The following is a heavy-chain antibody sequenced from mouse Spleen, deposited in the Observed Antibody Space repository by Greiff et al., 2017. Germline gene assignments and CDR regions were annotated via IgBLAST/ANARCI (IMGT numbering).Heavy chain of an antibody. D-gene: IGHD4-1*01. J-gene: IGHJ3*01. CDR1: GFTFSSYA. V-gene: IGHV5-9*04. CDR2: ISSGGGNT. CDR3: ARGGTGTGFAY. Sequence: EVKLMESGGGLVKLGGSLKLSCAASGFTFSSYAMSWVRQTPEKRLEWVATISSGGGNTYYPDSVKGRFTISRDNAKNTLYLQMSSLKSEDTAMYYCARGGTGTGFAYWGQGTLVTVSA.